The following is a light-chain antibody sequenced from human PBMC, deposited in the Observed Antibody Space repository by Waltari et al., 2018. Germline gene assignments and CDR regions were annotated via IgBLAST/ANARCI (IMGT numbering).Light chain of an antibody. CDR1: QSISSN. CDR3: QQSYSTPLH. Sequence: DIQMTQSPSSLSASLGDRVTITCRASQSISSNLNWYQHKPGKAPKLLIYSASSLQSGVPSRFSGSGSGTDFTLTISSLQPEDFASYYCQQSYSTPLHFGGGTRVDI. V-gene: IGKV1-39*01. CDR2: SAS. J-gene: IGKJ4*01.